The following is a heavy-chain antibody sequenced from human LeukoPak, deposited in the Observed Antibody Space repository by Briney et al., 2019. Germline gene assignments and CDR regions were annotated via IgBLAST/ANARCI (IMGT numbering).Heavy chain of an antibody. V-gene: IGHV4-39*07. J-gene: IGHJ4*02. CDR3: ARRPIYFDY. Sequence: PSETLSLTCTVSGGSISSYSYYWGWIRQPPGKGLEWIGSIYYSGSTYYNPSLKSRVTISVDTSKNQFSLKLSSVTAADTAVYYCARRPIYFDYWGQGTLVTVSS. CDR2: IYYSGST. CDR1: GGSISSYSYY.